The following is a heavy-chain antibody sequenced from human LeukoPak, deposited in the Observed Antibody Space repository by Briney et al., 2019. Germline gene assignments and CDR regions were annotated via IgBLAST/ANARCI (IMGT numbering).Heavy chain of an antibody. CDR3: ARESYSSSWNH. CDR1: GFTFSSYW. Sequence: GGSLRLSCAASGFTFSSYWMHWVRQAPGKGLVWVSRINSDGSSTSYADSVKGRFTISRDNAKNTLYLQMNSLGAEDTAVYYCARESYSSSWNHWGQGTLVTVSS. D-gene: IGHD6-13*01. CDR2: INSDGSST. V-gene: IGHV3-74*01. J-gene: IGHJ5*02.